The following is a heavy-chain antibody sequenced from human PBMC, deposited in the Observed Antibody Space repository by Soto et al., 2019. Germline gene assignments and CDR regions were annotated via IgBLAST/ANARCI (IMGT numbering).Heavy chain of an antibody. CDR3: ARERGYYHDASGPFDY. D-gene: IGHD3-22*01. CDR2: TYFGSQWFN. J-gene: IGHJ4*02. Sequence: WVRQAPGKGLEWLGRTYFGSQWFNDSAVSVKGRILINPDTSKNHFSLHLNSVTPEDTAVYYCARERGYYHDASGPFDYWGQGTLVTVSS. V-gene: IGHV6-1*01.